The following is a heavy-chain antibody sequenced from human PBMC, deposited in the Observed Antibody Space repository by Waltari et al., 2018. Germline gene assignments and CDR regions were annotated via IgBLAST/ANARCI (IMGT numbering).Heavy chain of an antibody. J-gene: IGHJ3*02. CDR2: ISAIFGTA. CDR3: ARSRPRGVIATPGAFDI. V-gene: IGHV1-69*08. Sequence: QVQLVQSGAEVKKPGSSVRVSCKASGGTFTSFALSWVRQAPGQGLEWMGKISAIFGTANYAQKFQGRVTITADKSTSTAYMELSSLRSEDTAVYYCARSRPRGVIATPGAFDIWGQGTMVTVSS. CDR1: GGTFTSFA. D-gene: IGHD2-21*01.